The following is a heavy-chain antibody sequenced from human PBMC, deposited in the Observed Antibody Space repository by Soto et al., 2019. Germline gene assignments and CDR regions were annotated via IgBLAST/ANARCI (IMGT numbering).Heavy chain of an antibody. CDR1: GYTFTTYN. J-gene: IGHJ4*02. CDR3: VRYGVAATY. V-gene: IGHV1-8*01. Sequence: QVQLVQSGTEVKKPGASVKVSCKASGYTFTTYNINWVRQATGQGLEWMGWMNPNSGNTVYAQKFQDRITLTRDTSITTAYMELSSLRSDDTAVYFCVRYGVAATYWGQGTLVTVSS. CDR2: MNPNSGNT. D-gene: IGHD2-21*02.